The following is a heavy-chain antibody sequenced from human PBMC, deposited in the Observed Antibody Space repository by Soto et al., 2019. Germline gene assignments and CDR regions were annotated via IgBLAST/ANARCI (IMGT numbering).Heavy chain of an antibody. CDR3: ARGVGAYYFDY. D-gene: IGHD1-26*01. CDR2: IIPIFGTT. Sequence: QVQLVQSGAEVKKPGSSVTVSCKASGGTFSTYAITWVRHAPGQGLEWQGGIIPIFGTTDYARKFQGRVTITAAESTSTVFIELSSLTSEDTAVYDCARGVGAYYFDYWGQGTLVTVSS. J-gene: IGHJ4*02. CDR1: GGTFSTYA. V-gene: IGHV1-69*01.